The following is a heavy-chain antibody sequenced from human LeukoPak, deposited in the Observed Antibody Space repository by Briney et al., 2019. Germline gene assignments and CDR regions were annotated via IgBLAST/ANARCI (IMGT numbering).Heavy chain of an antibody. Sequence: SETLSLTCTVSGGSISSYYWNWIRQHPGKGLEWIGHIYYSGSTNYNPSLKSRVTISVDTPKNQFSLRLSSVTAADTAVYYCAGLRAIMGGPERDYYAMDVWGQGTTVTVSS. CDR3: AGLRAIMGGPERDYYAMDV. V-gene: IGHV4-59*08. J-gene: IGHJ6*02. CDR2: IYYSGST. D-gene: IGHD1-26*01. CDR1: GGSISSYY.